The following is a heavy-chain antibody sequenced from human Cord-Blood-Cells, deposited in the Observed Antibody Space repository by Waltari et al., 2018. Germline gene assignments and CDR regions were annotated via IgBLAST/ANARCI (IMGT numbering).Heavy chain of an antibody. CDR2: TRNKANSYTT. CDR3: ARSYYDSSGYYYYFDY. D-gene: IGHD3-22*01. J-gene: IGHJ4*02. CDR1: GFTFSDHY. V-gene: IGHV3-72*01. Sequence: EVQLVESGGGLVQPGGSLRLSCAASGFTFSDHYMDWVRQAPGKGLECVGRTRNKANSYTTEYAASGKGRFTISRNDSKNSLYLQMNSLRTEDTAVYYCARSYYDSSGYYYYFDYWGQGTLVTVSS.